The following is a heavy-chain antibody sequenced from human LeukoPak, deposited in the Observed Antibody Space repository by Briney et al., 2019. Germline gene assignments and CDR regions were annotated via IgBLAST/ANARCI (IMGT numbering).Heavy chain of an antibody. Sequence: PSETLSLTCTVSGGSISSGSYYWSWIRQPAGKGLEWIGRIYTSGSTNYNPSLKSRVTISVDTSKNQFSLKLSSVTAADTAVYYCARDFLPYYGSGSWFWFDPWGQGTLVTVSS. J-gene: IGHJ5*02. CDR1: GGSISSGSYY. D-gene: IGHD3-10*01. V-gene: IGHV4-61*02. CDR3: ARDFLPYYGSGSWFWFDP. CDR2: IYTSGST.